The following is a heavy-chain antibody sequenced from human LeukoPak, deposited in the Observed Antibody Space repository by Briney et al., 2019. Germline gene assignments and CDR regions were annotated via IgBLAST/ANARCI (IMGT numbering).Heavy chain of an antibody. D-gene: IGHD5-18*01. CDR3: AKVEVLPRRDTGGGDY. Sequence: GGSLRLSCAASGFTFSSYSMNWVRQAPGKGLEWVSYISSSSSYIYYADSVKGRFTISRDNAKNTLYLQMNSLRAEDTAVYYCAKVEVLPRRDTGGGDYWGQGTLVTVSS. J-gene: IGHJ4*02. CDR1: GFTFSSYS. CDR2: ISSSSSYI. V-gene: IGHV3-21*05.